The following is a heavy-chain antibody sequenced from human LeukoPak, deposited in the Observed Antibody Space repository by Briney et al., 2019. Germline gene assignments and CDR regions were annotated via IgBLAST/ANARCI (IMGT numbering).Heavy chain of an antibody. CDR3: ARGEVVPATVWYDY. D-gene: IGHD2-2*01. Sequence: ASVKVSCKASGYTFTGYYTHWVRQAPGQGLEWMGWINPNSGGTNYAQKFQGRVTMTRDTSISTAYMELSRLRSDDMAVYYCARGEVVPATVWYDYWGQGTLVTVSS. CDR1: GYTFTGYY. V-gene: IGHV1-2*02. J-gene: IGHJ4*02. CDR2: INPNSGGT.